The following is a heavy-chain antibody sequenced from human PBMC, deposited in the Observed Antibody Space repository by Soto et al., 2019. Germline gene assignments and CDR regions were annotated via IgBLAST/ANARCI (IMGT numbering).Heavy chain of an antibody. D-gene: IGHD6-19*01. V-gene: IGHV3-7*01. CDR1: GFTFSNYW. CDR2: IKQDGSQN. CDR3: SREPINGCKFVH. Sequence: PGGSLRLSCAASGFTFSNYWMSWVRQAPGKGLEWVANIKQDGSQNYYVDSVKGRFTTSRDNTKNSFYLQMNSLRAEDTAVYYCSREPINGCKFVHWCPGTLVSVST. J-gene: IGHJ4*02.